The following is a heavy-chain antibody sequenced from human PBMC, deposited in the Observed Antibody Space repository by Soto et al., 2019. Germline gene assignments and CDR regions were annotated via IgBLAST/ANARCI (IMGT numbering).Heavy chain of an antibody. D-gene: IGHD1-1*01. CDR1: GYTFSTGGYT. J-gene: IGHJ4*02. V-gene: IGHV4-30-2*01. Sequence: SETLSSTFDVSGYTFSTGGYTWAWIRHPLGEALEWIGHTYHSGNPYYNPSLKSRVIISVDRSKNQFSLKLSSVTAADTAVYYCARHRACRTICPGGTDYWGQGTLVTVS. CDR2: TYHSGNP. CDR3: ARHRACRTICPGGTDY.